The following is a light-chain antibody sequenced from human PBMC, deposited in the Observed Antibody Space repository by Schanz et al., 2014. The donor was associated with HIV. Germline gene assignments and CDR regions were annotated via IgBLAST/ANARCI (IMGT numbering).Light chain of an antibody. CDR1: RSNIGRNT. CDR3: AAWDDSLRV. J-gene: IGLJ3*02. Sequence: QSVLTQPPSVSGTPGQNVIISCSGSRSNIGRNTVNWYQQLPRTAPKILIYNNDQRPSGVPDRFSGSKSGTSASLAISGLRSGDEADYYCAAWDDSLRVFGGGTKLTVL. CDR2: NND. V-gene: IGLV1-44*01.